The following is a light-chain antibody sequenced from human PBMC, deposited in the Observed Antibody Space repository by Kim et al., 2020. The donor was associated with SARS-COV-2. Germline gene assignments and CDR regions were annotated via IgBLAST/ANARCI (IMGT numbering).Light chain of an antibody. J-gene: IGLJ3*02. CDR2: DND. CDR1: TSNIGTNY. V-gene: IGLV1-51*01. Sequence: GHEVTLSCSGGTSNIGTNYVSWYQQLPGTAPKRLIYDNDKRPSGIPDRSSGSKSGTSATLGITELQTGDEADYFCVTWDSSLSAGMFGGGTQLTV. CDR3: VTWDSSLSAGM.